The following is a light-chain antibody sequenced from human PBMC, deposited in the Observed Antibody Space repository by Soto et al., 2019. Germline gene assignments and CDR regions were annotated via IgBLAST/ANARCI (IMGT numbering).Light chain of an antibody. CDR3: QQYDTDPEVT. J-gene: IGKJ4*01. CDR2: DAS. Sequence: DIQMTQSPSSLSASVGDSVTITCQASQDIATYLNWYQQKIGEAPKVLIYDASNLQTGVPPRFSGGGYGTVFTFTLRNLQPEDTATYFCQQYDTDPEVTFGGGTKLEI. CDR1: QDIATY. V-gene: IGKV1-33*01.